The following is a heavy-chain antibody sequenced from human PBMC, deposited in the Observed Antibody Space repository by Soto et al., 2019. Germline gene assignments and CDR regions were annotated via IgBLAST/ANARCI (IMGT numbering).Heavy chain of an antibody. CDR3: ASLPLGYCSSTSCYHPTYYYYGMDV. D-gene: IGHD2-2*01. V-gene: IGHV1-69*13. J-gene: IGHJ6*02. CDR1: GGTFSSYA. Sequence: SVKVSCKASGGTFSSYAISWVRQAPGQGLEWMGGIIPIFGTANYAQKFQGRVTITADESTSTAYMELSSLRSEDTAVYYCASLPLGYCSSTSCYHPTYYYYGMDVWGQGTTVTVS. CDR2: IIPIFGTA.